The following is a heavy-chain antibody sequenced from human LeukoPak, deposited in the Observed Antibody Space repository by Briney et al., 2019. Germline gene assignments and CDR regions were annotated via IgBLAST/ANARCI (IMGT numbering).Heavy chain of an antibody. Sequence: GASVKVSCKVSGYTLTELSMHWVRQAPGKGLEWMGGFDPEDGETIYAQKFQGRVTMTEDTSTDTAYMELSSLRSEDTAVYYCARGLIYGGNSMYYFDYWGQGTLVTVSS. D-gene: IGHD4-23*01. J-gene: IGHJ4*02. CDR2: FDPEDGET. V-gene: IGHV1-24*01. CDR3: ARGLIYGGNSMYYFDY. CDR1: GYTLTELS.